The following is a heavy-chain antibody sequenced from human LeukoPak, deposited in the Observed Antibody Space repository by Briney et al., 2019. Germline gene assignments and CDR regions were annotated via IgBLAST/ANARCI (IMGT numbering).Heavy chain of an antibody. CDR2: ISNTGGIT. CDR3: AKPDSIRRTFDY. D-gene: IGHD1-14*01. CDR1: GFAFSNYA. J-gene: IGHJ4*02. V-gene: IGHV3-23*01. Sequence: PGGSLRLSCAASGFAFSNYAINWVRQAPGKGLEWVAAISNTGGITLYADSAKGRFSISRDNSRSTLYLQIYSLRAEDTAVYFRAKPDSIRRTFDYWGQGTLVTVSS.